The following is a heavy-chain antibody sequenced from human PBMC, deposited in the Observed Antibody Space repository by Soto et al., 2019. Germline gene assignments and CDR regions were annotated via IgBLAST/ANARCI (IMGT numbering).Heavy chain of an antibody. CDR2: VSAYNANT. J-gene: IGHJ4*02. CDR3: ARDRLGATGDY. V-gene: IGHV1-18*04. CDR1: GYTSADFG. Sequence: ASVKVSCKASGYTSADFGISWVRQAPGQGLEWMGWVSAYNANTNYAQKLQGRVTMTTDTSTSTSYMELRSLRSDDTAVYFCARDRLGATGDYWGQGTLVTVSS. D-gene: IGHD1-26*01.